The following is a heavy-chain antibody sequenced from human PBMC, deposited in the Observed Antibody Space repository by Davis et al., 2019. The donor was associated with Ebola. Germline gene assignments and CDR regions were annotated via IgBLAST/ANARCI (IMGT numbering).Heavy chain of an antibody. CDR1: GFSLTTTGVG. J-gene: IGHJ4*02. D-gene: IGHD4-17*01. CDR2: IYWDDDK. Sequence: SGPTLVKPTQTLTLTCTFSGFSLTTTGVGVGWIRQPPGKALEWLALIYWDDDKRYSPSLKSRLTITKDTSKNQVVLTMTNMDPVDTATYYCVHRRLRGLFDYWGQGTLVTVSS. CDR3: VHRRLRGLFDY. V-gene: IGHV2-5*02.